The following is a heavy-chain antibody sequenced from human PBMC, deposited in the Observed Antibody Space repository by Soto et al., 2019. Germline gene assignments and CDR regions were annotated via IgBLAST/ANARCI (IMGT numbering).Heavy chain of an antibody. CDR1: GGTFSSYA. Sequence: QVQLVQSGAEVKKPGSSVKVSCKASGGTFSSYAISWVRQAPGQGLEWMGGIIPIFGTANYAQKFQRRDTINADESTSTAYMELSSPRSEDTAVYHCASGRQYTPPADYWGQGTLVAVSS. V-gene: IGHV1-69*01. CDR3: ASGRQYTPPADY. J-gene: IGHJ4*02. D-gene: IGHD2-2*01. CDR2: IIPIFGTA.